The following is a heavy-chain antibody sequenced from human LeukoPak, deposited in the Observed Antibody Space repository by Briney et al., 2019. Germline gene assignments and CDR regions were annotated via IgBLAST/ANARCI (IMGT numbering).Heavy chain of an antibody. Sequence: GASVKVSCKASGYTFTSYDINWVRQATGQGLEWMGWMNPNSGNTGYAQKFQGRVTMTRNTSISTAYMELSSLRSEDTAVYYCARQITMVRGVIICNHYYYGMDVWGQGTTVTVSS. CDR3: ARQITMVRGVIICNHYYYGMDV. J-gene: IGHJ6*02. D-gene: IGHD3-10*01. CDR1: GYTFTSYD. V-gene: IGHV1-8*01. CDR2: MNPNSGNT.